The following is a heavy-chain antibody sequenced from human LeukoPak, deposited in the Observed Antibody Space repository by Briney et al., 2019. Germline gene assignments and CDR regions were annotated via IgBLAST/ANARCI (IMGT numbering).Heavy chain of an antibody. V-gene: IGHV3-7*01. Sequence: PGGSLRLSCAASGFTFSSYWMSWVRQAPGKGLEWVANIKQDGSEKYSVDSVKGRFTISRDSAKNSLYLQMNSLRTEDTAVYYCARDVRGSVTSYFYYYMDVWGKGTTVTVSS. CDR1: GFTFSSYW. CDR2: IKQDGSEK. CDR3: ARDVRGSVTSYFYYYMDV. J-gene: IGHJ6*03. D-gene: IGHD5-18*01.